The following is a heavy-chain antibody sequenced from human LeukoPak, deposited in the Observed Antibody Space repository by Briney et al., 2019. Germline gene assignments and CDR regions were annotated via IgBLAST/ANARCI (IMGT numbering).Heavy chain of an antibody. CDR3: AKGAAIVGPTSFDY. V-gene: IGHV3-23*01. D-gene: IGHD1-26*01. Sequence: PGGSLRLSGAASGFTFSTYVMNWVRQAPGKGLEWVSAISGSGESTYYADSVKGRFTMTRDNSKNTLYLQMKSLRAEDTAVYYCAKGAAIVGPTSFDYWGQGTLVTVSS. J-gene: IGHJ4*02. CDR2: ISGSGEST. CDR1: GFTFSTYV.